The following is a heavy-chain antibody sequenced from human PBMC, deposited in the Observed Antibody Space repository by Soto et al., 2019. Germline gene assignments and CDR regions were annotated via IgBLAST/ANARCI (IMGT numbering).Heavy chain of an antibody. CDR2: IYHSGST. V-gene: IGHV4-30-2*01. D-gene: IGHD5-12*01. CDR3: ARGYSGTGGWFDP. CDR1: GGSISSGGYS. Sequence: SETLSLTCAVSGGSISSGGYSWSWIRQPPGKGLEWIGYIYHSGSTYYNPSLKSRVTISVDRSKNQFSLKLSSVTAADTAVYYGARGYSGTGGWFDPWGKGTLVTVSS. J-gene: IGHJ5*02.